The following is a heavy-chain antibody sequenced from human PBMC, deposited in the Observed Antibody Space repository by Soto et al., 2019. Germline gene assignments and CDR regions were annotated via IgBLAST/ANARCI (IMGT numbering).Heavy chain of an antibody. CDR3: ARIFSSRVNPWFDP. CDR1: GGSISSSSYY. Sequence: SETLSLTCTVSGGSISSSSYYWGWIRQPPGKGLEWIGSIYYSGSTYYNPSLKSRVTISVDTSKNQFSLKLSSVTAADTAVYYCARIFSSRVNPWFDPWGQGTLVTVSS. V-gene: IGHV4-39*01. J-gene: IGHJ5*02. D-gene: IGHD3-10*01. CDR2: IYYSGST.